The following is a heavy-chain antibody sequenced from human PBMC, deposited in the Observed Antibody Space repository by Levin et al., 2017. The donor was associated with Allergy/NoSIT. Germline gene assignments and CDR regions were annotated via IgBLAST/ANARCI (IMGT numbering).Heavy chain of an antibody. D-gene: IGHD4-11*01. CDR2: ISNDGSYI. Sequence: PGGSLRLSCAAAGFTFSNFGIHWIRQAPGKGLEWVAVISNDGSYIYYGEFVQGRFTISRDNSRNTLYLQMNSLRAEDSGVYYCAKDGGRWTTVTNWGQGTLVSVSS. CDR3: AKDGGRWTTVTN. J-gene: IGHJ4*02. CDR1: GFTFSNFG. V-gene: IGHV3-30*18.